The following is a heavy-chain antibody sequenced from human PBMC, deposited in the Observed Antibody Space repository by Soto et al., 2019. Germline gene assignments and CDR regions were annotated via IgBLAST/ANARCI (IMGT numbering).Heavy chain of an antibody. D-gene: IGHD3-10*01. J-gene: IGHJ6*02. CDR1: GFTFSKYG. V-gene: IGHV3-30*18. CDR3: AKDRAWQSGRYYYGMDV. Sequence: QVQLVESGGGDVQPGRSLRLSCAASGFTFSKYGMHWVRQVPGKGLXXVAAISYDGSSQHFADSVKGRFTISRDNSGNTLYLHMNSLTTEDTALYYCAKDRAWQSGRYYYGMDVWGQGTTVTVSS. CDR2: ISYDGSSQ.